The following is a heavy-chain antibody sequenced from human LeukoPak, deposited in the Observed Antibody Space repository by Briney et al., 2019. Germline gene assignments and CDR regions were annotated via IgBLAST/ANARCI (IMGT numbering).Heavy chain of an antibody. D-gene: IGHD3-22*01. CDR2: IWYDGSNK. V-gene: IGHV3-33*01. Sequence: GGSLRLSCAASGFTFSSYGMHWVRQAPGKGLEWVAVIWYDGSNKYYADSMKGRFTISRDNSKNTLYLQMNSLRAEDTAVYYCARGFFGSGYYYDSWQVDYWGQGTLVTVSS. J-gene: IGHJ4*02. CDR3: ARGFFGSGYYYDSWQVDY. CDR1: GFTFSSYG.